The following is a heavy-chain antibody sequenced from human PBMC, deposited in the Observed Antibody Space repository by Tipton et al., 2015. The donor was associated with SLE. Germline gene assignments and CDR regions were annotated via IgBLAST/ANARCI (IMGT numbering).Heavy chain of an antibody. CDR1: GGSFSGYS. D-gene: IGHD2-8*01. V-gene: IGHV4-34*01. CDR3: ARRMYQLPNYYYYYGMDV. Sequence: TLSLTCAVYGGSFSGYSWTWIRQPPGKRLEWIGEISDSGATNYRPSLKSRVIMSMDTSKNQFSLRLTSVTAADTSVYYCARRMYQLPNYYYYYGMDVWGQGTTVTVSS. J-gene: IGHJ6*02. CDR2: ISDSGAT.